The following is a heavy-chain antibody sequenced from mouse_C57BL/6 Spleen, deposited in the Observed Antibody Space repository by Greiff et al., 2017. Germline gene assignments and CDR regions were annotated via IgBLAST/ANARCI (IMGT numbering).Heavy chain of an antibody. Sequence: QVQLQQSGAELVRPGASVTLSCKASGYTFTDYEMHWVKQTPVHGLEWIGAIDPETGGTAYNQKFKGKAILTADKSSSTAYMELRSLTSEDSAVYYCTRRCYGSSHFRYFDVWGTGTTVTVSS. D-gene: IGHD1-1*01. CDR2: IDPETGGT. J-gene: IGHJ1*03. CDR3: TRRCYGSSHFRYFDV. V-gene: IGHV1-15*01. CDR1: GYTFTDYE.